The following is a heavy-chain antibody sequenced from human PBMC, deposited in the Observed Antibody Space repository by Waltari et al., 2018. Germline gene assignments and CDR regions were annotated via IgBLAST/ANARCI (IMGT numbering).Heavy chain of an antibody. CDR3: ARIDYGDYVGY. D-gene: IGHD4-17*01. CDR2: ISNDGSEK. CDR1: GFSFSNYG. Sequence: QVQLVESGGGVVQPGRSLRLSCAASGFSFSNYGMHWVRQAPGKGLEWVAVISNDGSEKDYVDSVKGRFTISRDNAKNSLYLQMNSLRAEDTAVYYCARIDYGDYVGYWGQGTLVTVSS. V-gene: IGHV3-30*03. J-gene: IGHJ4*02.